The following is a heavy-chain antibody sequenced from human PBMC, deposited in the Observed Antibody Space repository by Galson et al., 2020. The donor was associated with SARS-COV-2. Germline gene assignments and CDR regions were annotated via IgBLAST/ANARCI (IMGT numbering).Heavy chain of an antibody. Sequence: ASVKVSCKASGYTFTGYYMHWVRQAPGQGLEWMGWINPNSGGTNYAQKFQGRVTMTRDTSISTAYMELSRLRSDDTAVYYCAMTYYYDSSGYYSRYFDYWGQGTLVTVSS. CDR2: INPNSGGT. V-gene: IGHV1-2*02. J-gene: IGHJ4*02. CDR1: GYTFTGYY. CDR3: AMTYYYDSSGYYSRYFDY. D-gene: IGHD3-22*01.